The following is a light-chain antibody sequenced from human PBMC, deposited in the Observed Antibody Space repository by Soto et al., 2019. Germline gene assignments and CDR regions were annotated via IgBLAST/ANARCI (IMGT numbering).Light chain of an antibody. CDR1: SSDVGAYNY. CDR2: EVS. Sequence: QSALTQPASVSGSPGQSITISCTGTSSDVGAYNYVSWYQQHPGKAPKLMIYEVSNRPSGVSNRFSGSKSGNTASLTISGLQAEDEGTYYCNSYTSSSSRVFGGGTKLTV. V-gene: IGLV2-14*01. J-gene: IGLJ3*02. CDR3: NSYTSSSSRV.